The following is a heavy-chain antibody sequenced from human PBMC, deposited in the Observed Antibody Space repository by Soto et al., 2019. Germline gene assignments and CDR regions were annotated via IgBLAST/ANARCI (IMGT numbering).Heavy chain of an antibody. CDR1: GFTFSSYW. D-gene: IGHD2-2*01. CDR3: ARACSICSSNPTGKTIPPLSSYVGYYFDY. Sequence: PGGSLRLSCAASGFTFSSYWMSWVRQAPGKGLEWVANIKQDGSEKYYVDSVKGRFTISRDNAKNSLYLQMNSLRAEDTAVYYCARACSICSSNPTGKTIPPLSSYVGYYFDYWGQGTLVTVSS. J-gene: IGHJ4*02. CDR2: IKQDGSEK. V-gene: IGHV3-7*01.